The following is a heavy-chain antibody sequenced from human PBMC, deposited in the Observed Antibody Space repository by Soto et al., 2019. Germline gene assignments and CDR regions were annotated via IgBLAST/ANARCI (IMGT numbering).Heavy chain of an antibody. V-gene: IGHV3-23*01. CDR3: AKARIKIFGTFEN. CDR1: GFTFSTYA. J-gene: IGHJ4*02. CDR2: ISGTGGTT. Sequence: EVQLLESGGGLVQPGGSLRLSCAASGFTFSTYAMGWVRQAPGKGLEWVSGISGTGGTTYYTDSVKGLFTISRDNSKNTLYLQMNSLRADDTAVYYCAKARIKIFGTFENWGQGTLVTVSS. D-gene: IGHD3-3*01.